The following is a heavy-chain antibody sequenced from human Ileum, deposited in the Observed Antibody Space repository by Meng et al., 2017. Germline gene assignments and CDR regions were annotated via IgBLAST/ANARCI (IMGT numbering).Heavy chain of an antibody. CDR2: IYYSGTI. Sequence: QVQLQEAGPGLVKPSQTLSLTCTVFGVSISRGFYHWNWIRQHPGKGLEWIGSIYYSGTIYYNPSLKSRVTISLDTSKNQFSLNLSSVTAADTAVYYCARDRFSSGSSNWFDPWGQGTLVTVSS. J-gene: IGHJ5*02. CDR3: ARDRFSSGSSNWFDP. V-gene: IGHV4-31*03. CDR1: GVSISRGFYH. D-gene: IGHD3-10*01.